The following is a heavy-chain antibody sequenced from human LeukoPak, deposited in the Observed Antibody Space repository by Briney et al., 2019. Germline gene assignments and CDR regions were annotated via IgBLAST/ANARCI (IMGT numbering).Heavy chain of an antibody. Sequence: PGGSLRLSCAASGISFSAHGMHWVRQAPGKGLGWVAIIRFDGSNIHYVDSVKGRFTISRDNSKNTLYLQMNSLRAEDTAVYYCVRDGVGATTYFGYFDHWGQGNLVTVSS. CDR1: GISFSAHG. CDR3: VRDGVGATTYFGYFDH. D-gene: IGHD1-26*01. CDR2: IRFDGSNI. V-gene: IGHV3-33*01. J-gene: IGHJ4*02.